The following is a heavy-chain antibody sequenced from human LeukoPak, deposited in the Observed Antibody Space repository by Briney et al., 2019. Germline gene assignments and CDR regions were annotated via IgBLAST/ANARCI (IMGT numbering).Heavy chain of an antibody. V-gene: IGHV3-30*02. CDR3: AKDPAATMVRGVAWFDP. CDR2: IRYDGSNK. CDR1: GFTFSSYG. J-gene: IGHJ5*02. D-gene: IGHD3-10*01. Sequence: GGSLRLSCAASGFTFSSYGMHWVRQAPGKGLEWVAFIRYDGSNKYYADSVKGRFTISRDNSKNTLYLQMNSLRAEDTAVHYCAKDPAATMVRGVAWFDPWGQGTLVTVSS.